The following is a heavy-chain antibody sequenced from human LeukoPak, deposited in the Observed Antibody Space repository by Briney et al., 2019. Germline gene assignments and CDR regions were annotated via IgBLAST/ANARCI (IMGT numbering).Heavy chain of an antibody. J-gene: IGHJ4*02. CDR2: IKEDGSDK. CDR3: AKDLGVRYFDWLIPGSDY. Sequence: PGGSLRLSCAASGFTFSRYWMSWVRQAPGKGLEWVAIIKEDGSDKYYVDSVKGRFPISRDNSKNTLYLQMNSLRAEDTAVYYCAKDLGVRYFDWLIPGSDYWGQGTLVTVSS. V-gene: IGHV3-7*01. D-gene: IGHD3-9*01. CDR1: GFTFSRYW.